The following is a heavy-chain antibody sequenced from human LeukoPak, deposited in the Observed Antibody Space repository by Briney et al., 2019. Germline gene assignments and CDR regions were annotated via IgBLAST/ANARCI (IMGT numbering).Heavy chain of an antibody. V-gene: IGHV3-30*18. CDR3: AKETDCSGGSCSFYYYYYGMDV. Sequence: GRSLRLSCAASGFTFSSYGMHWARQAPGKGLEWVAVISYDGSNKYYADSVKGRFTISRDNSKNTLYLQMNSLRAEDTAVYYCAKETDCSGGSCSFYYYYYGMDVWGKGTTVTVSS. CDR1: GFTFSSYG. CDR2: ISYDGSNK. D-gene: IGHD2-15*01. J-gene: IGHJ6*04.